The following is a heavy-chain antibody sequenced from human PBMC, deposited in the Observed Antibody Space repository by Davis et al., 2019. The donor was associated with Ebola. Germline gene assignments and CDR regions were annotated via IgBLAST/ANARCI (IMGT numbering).Heavy chain of an antibody. CDR3: ARLVALYDNSGYAYLDY. D-gene: IGHD3-22*01. CDR2: INHSGST. Sequence: SETLSLTCAVYGGSFSGYYWSWIRQPPGKGLEWIGEINHSGSTNYNPSLKSRVTISTNKSRSQFSLTLSSVTAADTAVYYCARLVALYDNSGYAYLDYWGQGILVTVSS. CDR1: GGSFSGYY. J-gene: IGHJ4*02. V-gene: IGHV4-34*01.